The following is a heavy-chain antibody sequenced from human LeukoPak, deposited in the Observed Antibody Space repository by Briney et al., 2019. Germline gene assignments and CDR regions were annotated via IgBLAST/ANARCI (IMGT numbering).Heavy chain of an antibody. CDR2: IIPIFGTA. D-gene: IGHD3-22*01. CDR3: ARAPDYYDSSGYGGWFDP. CDR1: GGTFSSYA. V-gene: IGHV1-69*05. J-gene: IGHJ5*02. Sequence: SVKVSCKASGGTFSSYAISWVRQAPGQGLEWMGGIIPIFGTANYAQKFQGRVTITTDESTSTAYMELSSLRSEDTAVYYRARAPDYYDSSGYGGWFDPWGQGTLVTVSS.